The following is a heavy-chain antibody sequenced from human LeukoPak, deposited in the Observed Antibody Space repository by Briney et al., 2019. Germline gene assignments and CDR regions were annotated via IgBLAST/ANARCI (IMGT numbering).Heavy chain of an antibody. CDR3: AKERGIVAHFSNFDY. D-gene: IGHD1-26*01. CDR2: ISYDGSNK. CDR1: GFTFSSYA. Sequence: GGSLRLSCAASGFTFSSYAMHWVCQAPGKGLEWVAVISYDGSNKYYADSVKGRFTISRDNSKNTLYLQMSSLRAEDTAVYYCAKERGIVAHFSNFDYWGQGALVTVSS. J-gene: IGHJ4*02. V-gene: IGHV3-30-3*01.